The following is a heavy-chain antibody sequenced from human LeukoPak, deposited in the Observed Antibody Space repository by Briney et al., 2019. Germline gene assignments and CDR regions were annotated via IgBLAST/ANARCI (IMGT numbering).Heavy chain of an antibody. CDR3: ARGSMGDY. V-gene: IGHV4-34*01. CDR1: GGSFSGYY. D-gene: IGHD5-24*01. CDR2: INHSGST. Sequence: PSETLSLTCAVSGGSFSGYYWTWIRQPPGKGLEWIGEINHSGSTNYNPSLKSRITISVDTSKNQFSLKLSSVTAADTAVYYCARGSMGDYWGQGTLVTVSS. J-gene: IGHJ4*02.